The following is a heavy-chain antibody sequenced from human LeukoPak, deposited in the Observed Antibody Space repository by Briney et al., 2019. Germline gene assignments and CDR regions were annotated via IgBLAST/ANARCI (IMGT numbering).Heavy chain of an antibody. CDR2: IYYSEST. CDR3: ARENVTPWYFAPNNWFDP. V-gene: IGHV4-59*01. D-gene: IGHD6-13*01. CDR1: GGSISSYY. Sequence: SETLSLTCTVSGGSISSYYWSWIRQPPGKGLEWIGYIYYSESTNYNPSLKSRVTISVDTSKNQFSLKLSSVTAADTAVYYCARENVTPWYFAPNNWFDPWGQGTLVTVSS. J-gene: IGHJ5*02.